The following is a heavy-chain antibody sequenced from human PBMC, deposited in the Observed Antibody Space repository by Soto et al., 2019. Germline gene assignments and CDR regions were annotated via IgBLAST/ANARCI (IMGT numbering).Heavy chain of an antibody. J-gene: IGHJ3*01. CDR2: IKNKADGGTT. Sequence: GGALRLSCAGFGVTVSDAWMSWVRQAPGKGLEWVGRIKNKADGGTTDYGAPVEGRFTISRDDSKTTLYLQMNSLKTEDTAVYYCSVDAFDFWGQGTMDTVSS. CDR3: SVDAFDF. CDR1: GVTVSDAW. V-gene: IGHV3-15*01.